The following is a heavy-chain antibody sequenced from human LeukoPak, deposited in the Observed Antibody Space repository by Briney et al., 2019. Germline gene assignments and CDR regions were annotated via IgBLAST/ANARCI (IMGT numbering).Heavy chain of an antibody. D-gene: IGHD3-22*01. V-gene: IGHV3-30-3*01. CDR3: ASNYDSSGPVRFDP. J-gene: IGHJ5*02. CDR1: GFTFRSYA. Sequence: GESLSLSCAASGFTFRSYAMHWLRQARGKGLEWVAVISYDGSNKYYAHSVKGRFTISRDNSQNTLYLQMNSLRAEDTAVYYCASNYDSSGPVRFDPWGQGTLVTVSS. CDR2: ISYDGSNK.